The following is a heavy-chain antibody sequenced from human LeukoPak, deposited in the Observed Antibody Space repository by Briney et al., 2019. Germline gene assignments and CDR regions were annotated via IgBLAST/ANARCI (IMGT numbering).Heavy chain of an antibody. CDR1: GFTFTTNW. Sequence: GGSLRLSCAASGFTFTTNWMSWVRQTPGKGLEWVANIKEDGSKIYYVDSVRGRFTTSRDNAKNSLYLQMDSLRAEDTAVYYCARESTVAGTIFDFWGQGTLVTVSS. CDR3: ARESTVAGTIFDF. V-gene: IGHV3-7*04. D-gene: IGHD6-19*01. CDR2: IKEDGSKI. J-gene: IGHJ4*02.